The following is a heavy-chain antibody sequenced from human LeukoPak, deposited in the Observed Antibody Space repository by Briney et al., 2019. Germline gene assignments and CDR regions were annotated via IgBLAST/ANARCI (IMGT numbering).Heavy chain of an antibody. V-gene: IGHV3-33*08. CDR2: IWSDGSKE. Sequence: LVESGGGVVQPGRSLRLSCAASGFTFSSSGMHWVRQAPGKGLEWVAVIWSDGSKEYYADSVKGRFSISRDNFRNTVYVQMNSLRVEDTAIYYCARVFCTGGSCYGPFDYWGQGTLVTVSS. CDR1: GFTFSSSG. J-gene: IGHJ4*02. D-gene: IGHD2-15*01. CDR3: ARVFCTGGSCYGPFDY.